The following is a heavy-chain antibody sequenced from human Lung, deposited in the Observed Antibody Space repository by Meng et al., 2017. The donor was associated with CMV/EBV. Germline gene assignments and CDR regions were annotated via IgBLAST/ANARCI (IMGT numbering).Heavy chain of an antibody. CDR3: ARDGGKYCSSTSCKSKYYYYGMDV. CDR1: GGSISSSSYY. D-gene: IGHD2-2*01. Sequence: GSLRLSXTVSGGSISSSSYYWGWIRQPPGKGLEWIGSIYYSGSTYYNPPLKSRVTISVDTSKNQFSLKLSSVTAADTAVYYCARDGGKYCSSTSCKSKYYYYGMDVWGQGTTVTVSS. J-gene: IGHJ6*02. V-gene: IGHV4-39*07. CDR2: IYYSGST.